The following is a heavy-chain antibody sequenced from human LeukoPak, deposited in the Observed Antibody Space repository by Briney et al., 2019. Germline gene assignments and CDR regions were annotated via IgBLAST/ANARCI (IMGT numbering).Heavy chain of an antibody. D-gene: IGHD2-2*01. V-gene: IGHV4-59*01. CDR2: IYYSGST. Sequence: KPSETPSLTCTVSGGSISSYYWSWVRQPPGKGLEWIGYIYYSGSTNYNPSLKSRVTISVDTSKNQFSLKLSSVTAADTAVYYCARAKLGCSSTSCYYAAFDIWGQGTMVTVSS. CDR3: ARAKLGCSSTSCYYAAFDI. J-gene: IGHJ3*02. CDR1: GGSISSYY.